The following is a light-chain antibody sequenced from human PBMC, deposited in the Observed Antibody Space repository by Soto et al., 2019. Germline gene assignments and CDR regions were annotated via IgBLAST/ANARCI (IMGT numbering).Light chain of an antibody. Sequence: SYELTQPPSVSVAPGKTARIPCGGNNIGSKSVHWYQQKPGQAPVLVINYDTDRPSGIPERFSGSNSGNTATLTISRVEAGDEADYYCQVWDSSSDHLVVFGGGTQLTVL. V-gene: IGLV3-21*04. CDR2: YDT. CDR3: QVWDSSSDHLVV. CDR1: NIGSKS. J-gene: IGLJ2*01.